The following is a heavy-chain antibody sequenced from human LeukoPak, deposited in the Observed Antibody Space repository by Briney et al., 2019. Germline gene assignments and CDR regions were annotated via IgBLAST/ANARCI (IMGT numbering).Heavy chain of an antibody. CDR2: IKSKTGGGTT. CDR3: TTDYYDSSGYYADAFDI. J-gene: IGHJ3*02. D-gene: IGHD3-22*01. V-gene: IGHV3-15*07. Sequence: GGSLRLSCAASGFTFSNAWMNWVRQPPGKGLEWVDRIKSKTGGGTTDYVAPVRGRLTISRDDSKSTLYLKMNSLKTEDTEVYYCTTDYYDSSGYYADAFDIWGQGTMVTVSS. CDR1: GFTFSNAW.